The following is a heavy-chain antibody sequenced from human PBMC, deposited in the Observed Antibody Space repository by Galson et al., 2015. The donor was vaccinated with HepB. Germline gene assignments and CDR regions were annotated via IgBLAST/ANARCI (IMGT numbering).Heavy chain of an antibody. CDR3: ARDRYAAYYYSSGYYNPASPMDY. J-gene: IGHJ4*02. CDR2: IIPILGIA. D-gene: IGHD3-22*01. V-gene: IGHV1-69*04. Sequence: SVKVSCKASGGTFSSYAISWVRQAPGQGLEWMGRIIPILGIANYAQKFQGRVTITADKSTSTAYMELSSLRSDDTAVYYCARDRYAAYYYSSGYYNPASPMDYWGQGTLVTVSS. CDR1: GGTFSSYA.